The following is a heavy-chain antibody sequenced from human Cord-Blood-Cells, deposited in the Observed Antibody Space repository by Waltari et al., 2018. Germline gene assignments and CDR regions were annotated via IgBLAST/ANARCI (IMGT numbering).Heavy chain of an antibody. J-gene: IGHJ4*02. Sequence: QVQLVESGGGVVQPGRSLRLSCAASGFTFSSYAMHWVRQAPGKGLEWVAVISYDGSNKYYADSVKGQFTISRDNSKNTLYLQMNSLRAEDTAVYYCQAAAGPGDYWGQGTLVTVSS. D-gene: IGHD6-13*01. CDR3: QAAAGPGDY. CDR2: ISYDGSNK. V-gene: IGHV3-30-3*01. CDR1: GFTFSSYA.